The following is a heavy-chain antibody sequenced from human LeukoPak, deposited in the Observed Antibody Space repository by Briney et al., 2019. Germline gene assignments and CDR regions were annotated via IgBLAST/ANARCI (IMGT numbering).Heavy chain of an antibody. CDR1: GFTVSSNY. Sequence: GGSLRLSCAASGFTVSSNYMTWVRQAPGKGLEWVSVIYSVGTTYYADSVKGRFTISRDNSKNTLYLQMNSPRGEDTAVYYCARGLKDDYHLDYWGQGTLVTVSS. J-gene: IGHJ4*02. CDR2: IYSVGTT. CDR3: ARGLKDDYHLDY. D-gene: IGHD5-24*01. V-gene: IGHV3-66*02.